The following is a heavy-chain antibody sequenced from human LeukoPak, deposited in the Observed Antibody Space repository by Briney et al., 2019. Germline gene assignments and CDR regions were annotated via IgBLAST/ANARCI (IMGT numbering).Heavy chain of an antibody. Sequence: GRSLRLSCAASGFTFSSYGMHWVRQAPGKGLEWVAVISYDGGNKYYADSVKGRFTISRDNSKNTLYLQMNSLRAEDTAVYYCANWPRYCSGGSCYSWGQGTLVTVSS. CDR2: ISYDGGNK. V-gene: IGHV3-30*18. D-gene: IGHD2-15*01. CDR1: GFTFSSYG. J-gene: IGHJ4*02. CDR3: ANWPRYCSGGSCYS.